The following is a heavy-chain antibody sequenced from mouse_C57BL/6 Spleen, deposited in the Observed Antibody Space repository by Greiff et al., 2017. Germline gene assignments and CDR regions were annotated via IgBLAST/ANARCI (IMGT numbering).Heavy chain of an antibody. V-gene: IGHV1-82*01. D-gene: IGHD1-1*01. CDR3: ARDYGGDFDV. Sequence: QVQLQQSGPELVKPGASVKISCKASGYAFSSSWMNWVKQRPGKGLEWIGRIYPGDGDTNYNGKFKGKATLTTDKSSSTAYMQLSSLTSKDSAVYFCARDYGGDFDVWGTGTTVTVSS. CDR2: IYPGDGDT. CDR1: GYAFSSSW. J-gene: IGHJ1*03.